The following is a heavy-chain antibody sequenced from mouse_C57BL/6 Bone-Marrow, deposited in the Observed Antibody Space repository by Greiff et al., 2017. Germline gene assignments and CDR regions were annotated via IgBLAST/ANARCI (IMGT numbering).Heavy chain of an antibody. D-gene: IGHD1-1*01. V-gene: IGHV5-4*01. CDR3: ARGDYYGSTYYAMDY. J-gene: IGHJ4*01. CDR1: GFTFSSYA. CDR2: ISDGGSYT. Sequence: EVQLVESGGGLVKPGGSLKLSCAASGFTFSSYAMSWVRQTPEKRLEWVATISDGGSYTYYPDNVKGRFTISRDNAKNNLYLQRSHLKSEDTAMYYCARGDYYGSTYYAMDYWGQGTSVTVSS.